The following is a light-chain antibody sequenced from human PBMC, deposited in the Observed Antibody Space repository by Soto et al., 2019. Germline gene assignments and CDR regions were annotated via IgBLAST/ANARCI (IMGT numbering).Light chain of an antibody. CDR2: GAS. Sequence: ENVSTQSPGTLSLSPGERATLSCRASQSVSNNYLAWYQHKPGQAPRVLIYGASSRATGIPDRFSGSGSGTDFTLTISRLEPEDFAVYYCHQYGSSPTFGQGTKV. CDR1: QSVSNNY. V-gene: IGKV3-20*01. CDR3: HQYGSSPT. J-gene: IGKJ1*01.